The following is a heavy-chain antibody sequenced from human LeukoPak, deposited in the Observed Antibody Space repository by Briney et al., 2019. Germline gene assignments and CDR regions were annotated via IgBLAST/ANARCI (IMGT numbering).Heavy chain of an antibody. J-gene: IGHJ5*02. D-gene: IGHD6-19*01. CDR2: IIPIFGTA. V-gene: IGHV1-69*06. CDR3: ARGPSGYSGGWYSWFDP. Sequence: ASVKVSCKASGGTFSSYAISWVRQAPGQGLEWMGGIIPIFGTANYAQKFQGRVTITADKSTSTAYMELSSLRSEDTAVYYCARGPSGYSGGWYSWFDPWGQGTLVTVSS. CDR1: GGTFSSYA.